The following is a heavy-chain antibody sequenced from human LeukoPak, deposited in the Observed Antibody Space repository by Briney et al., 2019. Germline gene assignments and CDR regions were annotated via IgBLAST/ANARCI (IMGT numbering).Heavy chain of an antibody. CDR1: GYTFTSYS. V-gene: IGHV1-69*02. Sequence: GASVKVSCKASGYTFTSYSINWVRQAPGQGLEWMGRIIPILGIANYAQKFQGRVTITADKSTSTAYMELSSLRSEDTAVYYCARRSGSGYYYGYWGQGTLVTVSS. CDR3: ARRSGSGYYYGY. J-gene: IGHJ4*02. D-gene: IGHD3-22*01. CDR2: IIPILGIA.